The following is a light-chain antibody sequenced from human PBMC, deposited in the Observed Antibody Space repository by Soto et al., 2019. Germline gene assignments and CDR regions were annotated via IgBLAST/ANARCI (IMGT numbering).Light chain of an antibody. V-gene: IGKV1-5*01. CDR1: QSISSW. Sequence: DIQMTQSPSTLSASVGDRVTITCRASQSISSWLAWYLQKPGKAPKLLIYDASSLESRVPSRFSGSGSGTEFTLTISSLQPDDFATYYCQQYNSYSTFGQGTKVDIK. J-gene: IGKJ1*01. CDR2: DAS. CDR3: QQYNSYST.